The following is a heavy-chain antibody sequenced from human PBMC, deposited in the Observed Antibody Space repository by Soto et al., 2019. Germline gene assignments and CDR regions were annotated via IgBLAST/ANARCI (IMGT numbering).Heavy chain of an antibody. Sequence: PGGSLRLSCATSGFTFSNAWMSWVRQPPGMGLEWVGRIKSKPDGGTTDYAAPVKGRFTISGDESKNTLYLQMNSLKTEDTALYYCITDFMSHGSGYYYRPSWGQGTLVTVSS. CDR3: ITDFMSHGSGYYYRPS. J-gene: IGHJ5*02. CDR2: IKSKPDGGTT. D-gene: IGHD3-22*01. CDR1: GFTFSNAW. V-gene: IGHV3-15*01.